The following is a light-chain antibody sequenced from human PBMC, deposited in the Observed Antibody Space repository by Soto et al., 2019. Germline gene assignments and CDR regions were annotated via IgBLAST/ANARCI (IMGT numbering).Light chain of an antibody. J-gene: IGKJ3*01. V-gene: IGKV3-20*01. CDR2: GAS. Sequence: EVVLTQSPGTLSLSPGDRATLSCRASHSVNNSLAWYQQKPGQPPRLVLYGASSRATGIPDRFSGRGSGTDFTLIISRLEPEDFAVFYCQQYGTSARGFGPGTKLEIK. CDR3: QQYGTSARG. CDR1: HSVNNS.